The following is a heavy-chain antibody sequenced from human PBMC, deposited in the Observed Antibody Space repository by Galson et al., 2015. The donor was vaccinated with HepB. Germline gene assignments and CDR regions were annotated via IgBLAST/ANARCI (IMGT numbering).Heavy chain of an antibody. CDR2: ISYSGRT. J-gene: IGHJ4*02. Sequence: SETLSLTCTVSGVSVSSGTYYWSWIRQPPGKGLEWIGYISYSGRTAYNPSLQSRVTMSLDTSKNHFSLKLSSVTVADTAMYYCARDVHVGGNYWGQGTLVTVSS. D-gene: IGHD3-10*01. CDR3: ARDVHVGGNY. V-gene: IGHV4-61*03. CDR1: GVSVSSGTYY.